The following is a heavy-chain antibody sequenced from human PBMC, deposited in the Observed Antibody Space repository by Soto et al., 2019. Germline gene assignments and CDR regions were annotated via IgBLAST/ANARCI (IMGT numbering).Heavy chain of an antibody. J-gene: IGHJ4*01. CDR3: AKALGSWGAYYFDY. CDR1: GFSLSTIGVG. D-gene: IGHD3-16*01. Sequence: QITLKESGPTLVKPTQTLTLTCTFSGFSLSTIGVGVDWIRQPPGKGLEWLALTYWDEDKRYSPSLKSRLTITKDTSKNQVVLTMTNMDPVDTATYYCAKALGSWGAYYFDYWGQGTVVTVSS. CDR2: TYWDEDK. V-gene: IGHV2-5*02.